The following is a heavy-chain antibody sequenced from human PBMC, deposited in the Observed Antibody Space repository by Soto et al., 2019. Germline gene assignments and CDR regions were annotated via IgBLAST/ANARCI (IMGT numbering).Heavy chain of an antibody. Sequence: EVQLVESGGGLVQPGRSLRLYCAASGFTFDDYAMHWVRQAPGKGLEWVSGISWNSGSIGYADSVKGRFTISRDNAKNSLYLQMNSLRAEDTALYYCAKDSCSSTSCPSQYYYYYMDVWGKGTTVTVSS. V-gene: IGHV3-9*01. D-gene: IGHD2-2*01. CDR1: GFTFDDYA. CDR2: ISWNSGSI. J-gene: IGHJ6*03. CDR3: AKDSCSSTSCPSQYYYYYMDV.